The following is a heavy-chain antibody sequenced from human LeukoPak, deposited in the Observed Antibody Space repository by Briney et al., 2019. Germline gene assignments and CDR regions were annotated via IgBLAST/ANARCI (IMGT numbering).Heavy chain of an antibody. CDR2: INPNSGGT. Sequence: ASVKVSCKASGYTFTSYYMHWVRQAPGQGLEWMGWINPNSGGTDYAQNFPGRVTMTRDTSISTAYVELSRLRSDDTAVYYCARGTGEGYTYGRYYFDYWGQGTLVTVSS. D-gene: IGHD5-18*01. CDR1: GYTFTSYY. V-gene: IGHV1-2*02. CDR3: ARGTGEGYTYGRYYFDY. J-gene: IGHJ4*02.